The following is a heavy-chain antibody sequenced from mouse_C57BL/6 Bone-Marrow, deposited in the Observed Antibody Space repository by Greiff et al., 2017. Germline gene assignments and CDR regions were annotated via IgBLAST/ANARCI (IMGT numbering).Heavy chain of an antibody. CDR2: IYPRDGST. D-gene: IGHD1-1*01. Sequence: QVQLQQSGPELVKPGASVKLSCKASGYTFTSYDINWVKQRPGQGLAWIGWIYPRDGSTKYNEKFKGKATLTVDTYSSPAYMERHSLTSEDSAVYFCARLEFDGSSGDWYFDVWGTGTTVTVSS. CDR1: GYTFTSYD. CDR3: ARLEFDGSSGDWYFDV. J-gene: IGHJ1*03. V-gene: IGHV1-85*01.